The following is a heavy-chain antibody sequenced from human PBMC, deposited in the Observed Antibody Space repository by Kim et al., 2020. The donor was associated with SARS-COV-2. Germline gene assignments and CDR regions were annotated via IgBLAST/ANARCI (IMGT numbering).Heavy chain of an antibody. CDR3: ARSFYYYGSGSPLAY. Sequence: DSVKGRFTISRDNPKNTLYLQMNSLRAEDTAVYYCARSFYYYGSGSPLAYWGQGTLVTVSS. J-gene: IGHJ4*02. V-gene: IGHV3-23*01. D-gene: IGHD3-10*01.